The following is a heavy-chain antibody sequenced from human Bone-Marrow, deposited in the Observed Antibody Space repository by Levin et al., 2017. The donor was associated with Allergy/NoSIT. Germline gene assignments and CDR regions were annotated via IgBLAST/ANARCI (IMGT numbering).Heavy chain of an antibody. D-gene: IGHD3-3*01. V-gene: IGHV3-53*01. CDR1: GFTVSSHY. CDR3: AREKDDFWSGYRSLAGMDV. Sequence: GESLKISCAASGFTVSSHYMDWVRQAPWKGLEWVSVIYSDGDTYYGDSVKGRFTISTDKSKNTLYLQMNSLRAEDTAVYYCAREKDDFWSGYRSLAGMDVWGQGTTVTVSS. CDR2: IYSDGDT. J-gene: IGHJ6*02.